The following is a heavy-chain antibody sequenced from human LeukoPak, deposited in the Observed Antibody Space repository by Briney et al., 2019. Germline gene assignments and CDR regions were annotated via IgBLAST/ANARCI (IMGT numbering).Heavy chain of an antibody. Sequence: GSLRLSCAASGFTFSSYSMNWIRQPPGKGLEWIGSIYYSGSTYYNPSLKSRVTISVDTSKNQFSLKLSSVTAADTAVHYCARQWSGSGWYRDYWGQGTLVTVSS. D-gene: IGHD6-19*01. J-gene: IGHJ4*02. CDR1: GFTFSSYS. V-gene: IGHV4-39*01. CDR2: IYYSGST. CDR3: ARQWSGSGWYRDY.